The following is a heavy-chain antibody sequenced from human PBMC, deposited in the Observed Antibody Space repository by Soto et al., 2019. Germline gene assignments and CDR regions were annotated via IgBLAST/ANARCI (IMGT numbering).Heavy chain of an antibody. J-gene: IGHJ4*02. CDR1: GGSISSGGYY. D-gene: IGHD2-15*01. CDR3: ARTARPESVVVAAKADLTGKYFDY. Sequence: KASETLSLTCTVSGGSISSGGYYWSWIRQHPGKGLEWIGYIYYSGSTYYNPSLKSRVTISVDTSKNQFSLKLSSVTAADTAVYYCARTARPESVVVAAKADLTGKYFDYWGQGTLVTVSS. CDR2: IYYSGST. V-gene: IGHV4-31*03.